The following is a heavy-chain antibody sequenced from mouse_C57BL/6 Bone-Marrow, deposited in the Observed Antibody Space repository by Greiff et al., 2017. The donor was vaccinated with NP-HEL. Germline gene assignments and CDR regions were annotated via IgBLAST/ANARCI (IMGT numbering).Heavy chain of an antibody. CDR2: IHPNSGST. D-gene: IGHD2-13*01. CDR1: GYTFTSYW. J-gene: IGHJ3*01. V-gene: IGHV1-64*01. CDR3: ADGEYGFAY. Sequence: QVQLKQPGAELVKPGASVKLSCKASGYTFTSYWMHWVKQRPGQGLEWIGMIHPNSGSTNYNEKFKSKATLTVDKSSSTAYMQLSSLPSEDSAVYYCADGEYGFAYGGQGNRVTVTA.